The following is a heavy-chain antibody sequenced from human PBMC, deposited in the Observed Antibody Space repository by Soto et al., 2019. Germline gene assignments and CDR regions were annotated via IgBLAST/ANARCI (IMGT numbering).Heavy chain of an antibody. Sequence: PWWSLRLSCLASVFPFSSYAMSWFRQTPGKGLEWVSGISGSGGRTYYADSVKGRFTISRDNSNNTLSLQMHILRVEDTAVYFCAKGEYYSLFDIWGQGTMVTVSS. CDR2: ISGSGGRT. CDR3: AKGEYYSLFDI. CDR1: VFPFSSYA. V-gene: IGHV3-23*01. J-gene: IGHJ3*02. D-gene: IGHD3-16*01.